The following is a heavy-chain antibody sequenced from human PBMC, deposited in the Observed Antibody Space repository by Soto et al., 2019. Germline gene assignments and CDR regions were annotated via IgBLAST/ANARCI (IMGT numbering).Heavy chain of an antibody. CDR3: ARIKGPGEYYYYGMDV. J-gene: IGHJ6*02. V-gene: IGHV3-21*01. D-gene: IGHD3-16*01. Sequence: GGSLRLSCAASGFTFSSYSMNWVRQAPGKGLEWVSSISSSSSYIYYADSVKGRFTISRDNAKNSLYLQMNSLRAEDTAVYYCARIKGPGEYYYYGMDVWGQGTTVTVSS. CDR1: GFTFSSYS. CDR2: ISSSSSYI.